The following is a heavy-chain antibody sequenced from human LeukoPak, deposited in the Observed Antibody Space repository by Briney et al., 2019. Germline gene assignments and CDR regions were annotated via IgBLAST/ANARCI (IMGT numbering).Heavy chain of an antibody. CDR3: AKGAERGYSYGGDYFDY. CDR2: IPCDGSNK. J-gene: IGHJ4*02. V-gene: IGHV3-30*18. Sequence: AGSLRLSCAASGFTFSNYGMHWVRQAPGKVPEWVAGIPCDGSNKYYADSVKGRFTISRDSSKNTLYLQMNSLSAEDTAVYYCAKGAERGYSYGGDYFDYWGQGTLVTVSS. CDR1: GFTFSNYG. D-gene: IGHD5-18*01.